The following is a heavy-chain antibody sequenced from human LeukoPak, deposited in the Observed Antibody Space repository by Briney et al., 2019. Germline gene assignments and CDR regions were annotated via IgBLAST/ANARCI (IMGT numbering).Heavy chain of an antibody. J-gene: IGHJ4*02. CDR1: GFTFSSYA. CDR2: ISGSGGST. Sequence: GGSLSLSCAASGFTFSSYAMSWVRQAPGKGLEWVSAISGSGGSTYYADSVKGRFTISRDNSKNTLYLQMNSLRAEDTAVYYCAKGGYSYGPGDPHFDYRGQGTLVTVSS. CDR3: AKGGYSYGPGDPHFDY. V-gene: IGHV3-23*01. D-gene: IGHD5-18*01.